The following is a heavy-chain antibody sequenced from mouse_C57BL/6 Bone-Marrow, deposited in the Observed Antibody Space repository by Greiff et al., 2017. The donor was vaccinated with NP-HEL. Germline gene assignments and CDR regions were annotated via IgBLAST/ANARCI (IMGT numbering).Heavy chain of an antibody. CDR1: GYTFTSYW. D-gene: IGHD2-1*01. CDR2: IHPNSGST. Sequence: VQLQQPGAELVKPGASVKLSCKASGYTFTSYWMHWVKQRPGQGLEWIGMIHPNSGSTNYNEKFKSKATLTVDKSSSTAYMQLSSLTSENSAVYYCERRGHYGKGGNYFDYGGRGTTLTVSS. J-gene: IGHJ2*01. V-gene: IGHV1-64*01. CDR3: ERRGHYGKGGNYFDY.